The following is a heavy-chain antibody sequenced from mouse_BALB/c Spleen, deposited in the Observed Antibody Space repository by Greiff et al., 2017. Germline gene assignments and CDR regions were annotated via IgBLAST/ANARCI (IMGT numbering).Heavy chain of an antibody. CDR1: GFTFSDYY. J-gene: IGHJ4*01. CDR2: ISDGGSYT. Sequence: EGQLVESGGGLVKPGGSLKLSCAASGFTFSDYYMYWVRQTPEKRLEWVATISDGGSYTYYPDSVKGRFTISRDNAKNNLYLQMSSLKSEDTAMYYCARDRGDYWGQGTSVTVSS. CDR3: ARDRGDY. V-gene: IGHV5-4*02.